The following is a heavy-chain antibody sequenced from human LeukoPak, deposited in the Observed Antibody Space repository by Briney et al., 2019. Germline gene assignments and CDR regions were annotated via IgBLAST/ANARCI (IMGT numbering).Heavy chain of an antibody. J-gene: IGHJ6*02. V-gene: IGHV1-2*02. CDR1: GYTFTGYY. Sequence: EASVKVSCKASGYTFTGYYMHWVRQAPGQGLEWMGWINPNSGGTNYAQKLQGRVTMTTDTSTSTAYMELRSLRSDDTAVYYCASGISSWYPGGWLYYYGMDVWGQGTTVTVSS. CDR3: ASGISSWYPGGWLYYYGMDV. CDR2: INPNSGGT. D-gene: IGHD6-13*01.